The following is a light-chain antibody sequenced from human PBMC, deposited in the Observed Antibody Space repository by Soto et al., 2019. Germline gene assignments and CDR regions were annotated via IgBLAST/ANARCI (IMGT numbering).Light chain of an antibody. Sequence: QSVLTQPPSVSGAPGQRVTISCTGNSSNIGAPYDVHWYQQLPGAVPKLLISGNSNRPSGVPDRFSGSKSGPSASLDITGLQAEDEADYYCQSYDSSLSGWVFGGGTKLTVL. J-gene: IGLJ3*02. V-gene: IGLV1-40*01. CDR2: GNS. CDR3: QSYDSSLSGWV. CDR1: SSNIGAPYD.